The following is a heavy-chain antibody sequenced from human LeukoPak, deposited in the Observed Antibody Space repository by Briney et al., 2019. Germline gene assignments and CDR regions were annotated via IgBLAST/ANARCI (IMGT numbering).Heavy chain of an antibody. J-gene: IGHJ4*02. Sequence: ASVKVSCTASGYTFTVYYMHWVRQAPGQGLEWMGWINPNSGGTSYAQKFQGRVTMTRDTSISTAYMELSRLRSDDTAVYYCARDSDPSPFDYWGQGTLVTVSS. CDR3: ARDSDPSPFDY. V-gene: IGHV1-2*02. D-gene: IGHD3-10*01. CDR1: GYTFTVYY. CDR2: INPNSGGT.